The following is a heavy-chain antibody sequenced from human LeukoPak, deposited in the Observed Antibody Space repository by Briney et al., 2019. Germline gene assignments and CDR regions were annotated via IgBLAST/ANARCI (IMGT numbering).Heavy chain of an antibody. CDR1: GFTFSRNG. CDR2: ISSSGSTI. D-gene: IGHD3-10*02. J-gene: IGHJ6*04. Sequence: GRSLSLSCAASGFTFSRNGMHWVRQAPGKGLEWVSYISSSGSTIYYADSVKGRFTISRDNAKNSLYLQMNSLRAEDTAVYYCAELGITMIGGVWGKGTTVTISS. CDR3: AELGITMIGGV. V-gene: IGHV3-48*03.